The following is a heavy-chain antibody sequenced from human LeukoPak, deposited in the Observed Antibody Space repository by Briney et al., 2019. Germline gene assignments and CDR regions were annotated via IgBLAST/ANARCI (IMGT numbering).Heavy chain of an antibody. Sequence: GGSLRLSCTASGFNFNSYNMNWVRQAPGKGLVWVSRINSDGSSTSYADSVKGRFTISRDNAKNTLYLQMNSLRAEDTAVYYCATTQSDAFDIWGQGTMVTVSS. CDR2: INSDGSST. V-gene: IGHV3-74*01. J-gene: IGHJ3*02. CDR1: GFNFNSYN. CDR3: ATTQSDAFDI. D-gene: IGHD4-11*01.